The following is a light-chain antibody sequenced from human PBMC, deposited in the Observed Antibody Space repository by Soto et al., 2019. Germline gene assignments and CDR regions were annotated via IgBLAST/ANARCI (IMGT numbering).Light chain of an antibody. CDR1: QSVSSN. V-gene: IGKV3-15*01. J-gene: IGKJ2*02. CDR3: QQYNNWPGT. CDR2: GAS. Sequence: EIVMTQSPATLSVSPGERATVSCRASQSVSSNLAWYQQKPGQATRLLIYGASTRATGIPARFSGSGSGTEFTLTISSQQPEDFAVYYCQQYNNWPGTFGQGTKLEIK.